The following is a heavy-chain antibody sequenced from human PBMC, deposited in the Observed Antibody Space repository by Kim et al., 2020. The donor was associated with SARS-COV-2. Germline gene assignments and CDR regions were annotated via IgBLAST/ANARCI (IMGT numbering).Heavy chain of an antibody. V-gene: IGHV3-30*04. D-gene: IGHD3-10*01. J-gene: IGHJ5*02. Sequence: GGSLRLSCAASGFTFSSYAMHWVRQAPGKGLGWVAVISYDASDKYYAESVKGRFTISRDNSKNTLYLQMNSLSTEDTAVYYCARGITMSRGRADPWIDPWGQGTLVTVSS. CDR3: ARGITMSRGRADPWIDP. CDR2: ISYDASDK. CDR1: GFTFSSYA.